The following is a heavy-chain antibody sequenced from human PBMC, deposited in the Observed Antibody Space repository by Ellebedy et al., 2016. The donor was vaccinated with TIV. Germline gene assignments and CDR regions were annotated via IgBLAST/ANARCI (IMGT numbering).Heavy chain of an antibody. V-gene: IGHV3-74*01. CDR2: INSDGSST. D-gene: IGHD4-17*01. J-gene: IGHJ4*02. CDR1: GFTFSSYW. Sequence: PGGSLRLSCAASGFTFSSYWMHWVRQAPGKGLVWVSRINSDGSSTSYADSVKGRFTISRDNSKNSLYLQMNSLRPEDTALYYCVKSIGVTVMGAAGFDYWGQGTLVTVSS. CDR3: VKSIGVTVMGAAGFDY.